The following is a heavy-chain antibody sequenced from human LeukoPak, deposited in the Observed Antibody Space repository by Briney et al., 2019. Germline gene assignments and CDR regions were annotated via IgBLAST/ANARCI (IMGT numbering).Heavy chain of an antibody. CDR3: ARDQSGSYPAPIVY. D-gene: IGHD1-26*01. CDR2: ISAYNGNT. Sequence: ASVKVSCKASGYTFTSYGISWVRQAPGQGLEWLGWISAYNGNTNYAQKLQGRVTMTTDTSTSTAYMELGSLRSDDTAVYYCARDQSGSYPAPIVYWGQGTLVTVSS. J-gene: IGHJ4*02. V-gene: IGHV1-18*01. CDR1: GYTFTSYG.